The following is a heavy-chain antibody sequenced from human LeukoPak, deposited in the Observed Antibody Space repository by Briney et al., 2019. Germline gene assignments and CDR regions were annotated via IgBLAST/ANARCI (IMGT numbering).Heavy chain of an antibody. J-gene: IGHJ4*02. CDR1: GFTFSSYA. CDR2: ISGSGGST. CDR3: AKSEAVAGPFDY. D-gene: IGHD6-19*01. V-gene: IGHV3-23*01. Sequence: PGGSLRLSCAASGFTFSSYAMSWVRQAPGKGLEWVSAISGSGGSTYYADSVRGRFTISRDNSRNTLYLQMNSLRAEDTAVYYCAKSEAVAGPFDYWGQGTLVTVSS.